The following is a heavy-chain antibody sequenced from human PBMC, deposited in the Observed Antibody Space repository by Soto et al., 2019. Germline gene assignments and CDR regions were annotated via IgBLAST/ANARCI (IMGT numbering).Heavy chain of an antibody. V-gene: IGHV4-34*01. J-gene: IGHJ6*01. CDR2: INHSGST. CDR3: AREEASQWCTKGYCGIDV. Sequence: ETLSLTCAVYGGSFSGYYWSWIRQPPGKGLEWIGEINHSGSTNYNPSLKSRVTISVDTSKNQFSLKLSSVTAADTAVFYCAREEASQWCTKGYCGIDVWGQATKVTV. CDR1: GGSFSGYY. D-gene: IGHD2-8*01.